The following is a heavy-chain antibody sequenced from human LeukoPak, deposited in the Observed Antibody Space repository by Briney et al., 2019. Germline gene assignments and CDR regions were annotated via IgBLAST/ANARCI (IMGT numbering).Heavy chain of an antibody. CDR2: IHYSGST. V-gene: IGHV4-59*08. D-gene: IGHD2-2*01. Sequence: KPSETLCLTCTASRGSISSAVWSWIGQPPGKGLEWLGYIHYSGSTSYNPSLKSRVTISVDTSKNQFSLKLDSVTAADTDVYYCARQAYCSGTSCYPFDHWGQGTLVTVSS. CDR1: RGSISSAV. CDR3: ARQAYCSGTSCYPFDH. J-gene: IGHJ4*02.